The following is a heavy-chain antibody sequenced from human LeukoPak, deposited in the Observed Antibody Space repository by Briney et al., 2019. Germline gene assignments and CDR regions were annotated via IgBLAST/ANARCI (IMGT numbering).Heavy chain of an antibody. CDR1: GYTFTGYY. CDR2: INPNSGGT. J-gene: IGHJ5*02. Sequence: ASVKVSCKASGYTFTGYYMHWVRQAPGQGLEWMGRINPNSGGTNYAQKFQGRVTMTRDTSISTAYMELSRLRSDDTAVYYCARGSRFLVWLLSGDQSGGRDNWFDPWGQGTLVSVSS. CDR3: ARGSRFLVWLLSGDQSGGRDNWFDP. V-gene: IGHV1-2*06. D-gene: IGHD3-3*01.